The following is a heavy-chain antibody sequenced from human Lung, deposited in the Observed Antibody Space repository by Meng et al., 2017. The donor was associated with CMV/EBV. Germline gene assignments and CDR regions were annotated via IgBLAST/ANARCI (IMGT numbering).Heavy chain of an antibody. CDR1: GGSLSSRNW. D-gene: IGHD2-21*02. J-gene: IGHJ4*02. CDR2: IYHSGST. Sequence: QGQLKESGPGLVKPSGPPALTWAVSGGSLSSRNWWGWVRQPPGKGLEWIGEIYHSGSTNYNPSLKSRVTISVDESKNQFSLRLSSVTAADTAVYYCARVGAYCGGDCYHPRWGQGTLVTVSS. CDR3: ARVGAYCGGDCYHPR. V-gene: IGHV4-4*02.